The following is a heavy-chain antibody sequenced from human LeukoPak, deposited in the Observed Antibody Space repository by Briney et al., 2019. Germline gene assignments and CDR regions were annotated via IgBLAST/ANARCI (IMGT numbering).Heavy chain of an antibody. CDR2: INPSGVST. J-gene: IGHJ6*02. CDR3: ARDTDVVVPAAYYYYYYGMDV. V-gene: IGHV1-46*01. Sequence: ASVKVSCKASGYTFTSYYMHWVRQAPGQGLDWMGIINPSGVSTSYAQKFQGRVTMTRDTSTSTVYMELSSLRSEDTAVYYCARDTDVVVPAAYYYYYYGMDVWGQGTTVTVSS. CDR1: GYTFTSYY. D-gene: IGHD2-2*01.